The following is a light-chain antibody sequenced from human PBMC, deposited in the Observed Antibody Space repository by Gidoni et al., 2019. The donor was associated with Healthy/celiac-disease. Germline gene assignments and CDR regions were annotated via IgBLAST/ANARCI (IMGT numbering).Light chain of an antibody. V-gene: IGLV1-40*01. CDR3: QSYDSSLRGV. CDR2: GNS. Sequence: QSVLTQPPSVSGAPGQSVTISCTGSSSNIGAGYDVHWYQQFPGTAPKLLIYGNSNRPSGVPDRFSGSKSGTSASLAITGLQAEDEADYYCQSYDSSLRGVFGGGTKLTVL. J-gene: IGLJ2*01. CDR1: SSNIGAGYD.